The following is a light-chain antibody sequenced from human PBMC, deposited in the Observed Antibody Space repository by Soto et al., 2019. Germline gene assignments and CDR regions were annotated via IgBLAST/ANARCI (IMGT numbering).Light chain of an antibody. J-gene: IGKJ5*01. CDR1: QIVXSN. V-gene: IGKV3-15*01. CDR2: GAS. CDR3: RQYNKWPTRT. Sequence: EIVMTPSAATLSVSPGEGGTLFRRASQIVXSNLSWYQPRPCQAPRLIIXGASTRATGIPARFIGSGSGKEFTLNISSLQSEDFAAYYCRQYNKWPTRTFGQGTRLEIK.